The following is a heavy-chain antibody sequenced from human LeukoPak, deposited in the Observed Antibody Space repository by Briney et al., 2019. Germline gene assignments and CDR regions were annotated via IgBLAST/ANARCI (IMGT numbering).Heavy chain of an antibody. CDR3: ARDFCSGGSCPIDY. Sequence: PGGSLRLSCAASGFTFNTYTMNWVRQAPGKGLEWVSYISGSSGIIDYADSVRGRFTISRDNSKNTLYLQMNSLRAEDTAVYYCARDFCSGGSCPIDYWGQGTLVTVSS. CDR1: GFTFNTYT. J-gene: IGHJ4*02. CDR2: ISGSSGII. D-gene: IGHD2-15*01. V-gene: IGHV3-48*01.